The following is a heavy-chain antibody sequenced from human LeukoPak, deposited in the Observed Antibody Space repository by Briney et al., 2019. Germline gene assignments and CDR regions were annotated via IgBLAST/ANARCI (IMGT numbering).Heavy chain of an antibody. CDR1: GFTFSNAW. CDR3: TTGGVVVVVAATPIDP. CDR2: IKSKTDGGTT. D-gene: IGHD2-15*01. V-gene: IGHV3-15*01. J-gene: IGHJ5*02. Sequence: GSLRLSCSASGFTFSNAWMSWVRQAPGKGLEWVGRIKSKTDGGTTDYAAPVKGRFTISRDDSKNTLYLQMNSLKTEDTAVYYCTTGGVVVVVAATPIDPWGREPWSPSPQ.